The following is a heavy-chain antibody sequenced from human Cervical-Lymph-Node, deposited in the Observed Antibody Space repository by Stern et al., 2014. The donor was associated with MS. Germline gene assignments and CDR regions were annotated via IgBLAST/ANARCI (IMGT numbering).Heavy chain of an antibody. D-gene: IGHD6-13*01. CDR2: IYTDGRST. J-gene: IGHJ4*02. V-gene: IGHV3-74*02. CDR1: GFTFSSYW. Sequence: EVQLVESGGGLVQPGGSLRLSCAASGFTFSSYWMHWVRQAPGKGLVWVSRIYTDGRSTNYADSVKGRFTISTDNAKKQLYMRMHSLRVEDTAVYYCARGTVAAAGTDYWGQGTLGTVSS. CDR3: ARGTVAAAGTDY.